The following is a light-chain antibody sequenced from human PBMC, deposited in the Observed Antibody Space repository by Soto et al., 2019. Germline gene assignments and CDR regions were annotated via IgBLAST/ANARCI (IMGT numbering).Light chain of an antibody. V-gene: IGLV2-14*01. Sequence: QSVLTQPASVSGSPGQSITISCTGTSSDVGVYNYVSWYQQHPGKAPKLMTYEVSNRPSGVSNRFSGSKSGNTASLTISGLQAEDEADYYCSSYTSSSTLYVFGTGTKVTVL. CDR3: SSYTSSSTLYV. CDR1: SSDVGVYNY. J-gene: IGLJ1*01. CDR2: EVS.